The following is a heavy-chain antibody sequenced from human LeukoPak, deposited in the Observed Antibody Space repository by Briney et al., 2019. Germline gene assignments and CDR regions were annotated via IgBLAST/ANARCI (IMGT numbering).Heavy chain of an antibody. CDR2: ISGSGSYT. V-gene: IGHV3-21*05. D-gene: IGHD4-17*01. Sequence: GGSLRLSCAASGFTFRSYAMNWIRQAPGKGLEWLSYISGSGSYTNYADSVKGRFTISRDNAKNSLYLQMNSLRAEDTAVYYCARAFTMTTRVGGDYWGQGTLVIVSS. CDR1: GFTFRSYA. J-gene: IGHJ4*02. CDR3: ARAFTMTTRVGGDY.